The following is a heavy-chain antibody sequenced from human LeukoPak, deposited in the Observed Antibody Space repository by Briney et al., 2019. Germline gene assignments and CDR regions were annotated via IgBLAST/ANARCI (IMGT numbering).Heavy chain of an antibody. CDR2: IWYEGSNK. V-gene: IGHV3-33*06. CDR1: GFTFSSYG. Sequence: TVSLYCAAYGFTFSSYGMHRLPHAPGQGLEWVAVIWYEGSNKYYADSVKGRFTISRDNSKNTLYLQMNSLSAEDTAIYYCSKGQELDDGVLESWGRGTLVTVSS. D-gene: IGHD1-1*01. CDR3: SKGQELDDGVLES. J-gene: IGHJ4*02.